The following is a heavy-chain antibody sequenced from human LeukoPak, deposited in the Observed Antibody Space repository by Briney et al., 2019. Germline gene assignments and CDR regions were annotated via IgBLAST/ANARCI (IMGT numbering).Heavy chain of an antibody. CDR2: ISGSGHST. V-gene: IGHV3-23*01. D-gene: IGHD6-19*01. J-gene: IGHJ4*02. CDR1: GFTFSNYG. Sequence: GGSLRLSCAASGFTFSNYGMSWVRQAPGRGLEWVSGISGSGHSTYYADSVKGRFTISRDNSKNTLYLQMNSLRAEDTAVYYCAILASSGWDRSLDYWGQGTLVTVSS. CDR3: AILASSGWDRSLDY.